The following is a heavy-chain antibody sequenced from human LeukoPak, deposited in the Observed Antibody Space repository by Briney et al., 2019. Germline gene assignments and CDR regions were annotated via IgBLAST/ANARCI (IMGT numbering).Heavy chain of an antibody. D-gene: IGHD3-22*01. CDR1: GFIFRNYG. CDR3: ARDAPGRNTMIVVVIPGAFDI. J-gene: IGHJ3*02. V-gene: IGHV3-23*01. CDR2: ISGHGDIT. Sequence: TGGSLRLSCAASGFIFRNYGMNWVRQAPGKGLEWVSGISGHGDITYYADSVKGRFTISRDNSKNTLYLQMNSLRAEDTAVYYCARDAPGRNTMIVVVIPGAFDIWGQGTMVTVSS.